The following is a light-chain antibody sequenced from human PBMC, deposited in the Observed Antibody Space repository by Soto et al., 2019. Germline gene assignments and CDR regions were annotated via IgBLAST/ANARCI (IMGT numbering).Light chain of an antibody. CDR2: GAS. CDR3: QQYDNWPWT. J-gene: IGKJ1*01. V-gene: IGKV3-15*01. CDR1: QFVSRH. Sequence: EAVMTQSPATLSLSPGDRATLSCRASQFVSRHLAWYQQRPGQAPRLLIYGASTRATGVPARFSGSESGTEFTLTFTSLQSEDFAVYYCQQYDNWPWTFGQGTKVEIK.